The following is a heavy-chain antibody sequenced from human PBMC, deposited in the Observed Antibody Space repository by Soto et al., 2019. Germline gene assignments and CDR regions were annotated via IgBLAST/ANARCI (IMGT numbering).Heavy chain of an antibody. J-gene: IGHJ3*02. Sequence: QVHLQESGPRLVKPSETLSLTCTVSGASVSLYYWNWVRQPPGERLEWIGYVYDSGSTTYNPPFKRRASISVDISKNQISLRLSPVTAADTAVYYCAREAGGWYGAFDIWGQGTTVTVSS. V-gene: IGHV4-59*02. D-gene: IGHD6-19*01. CDR2: VYDSGST. CDR1: GASVSLYY. CDR3: AREAGGWYGAFDI.